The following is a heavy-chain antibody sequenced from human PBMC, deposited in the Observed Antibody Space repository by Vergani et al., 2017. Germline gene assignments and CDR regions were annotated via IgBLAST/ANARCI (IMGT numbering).Heavy chain of an antibody. V-gene: IGHV3-30*02. J-gene: IGHJ6*02. Sequence: QAQLLQSGGGVVQPGGSLRLSCIGSGYTFEHFDMHWVRQAPGKGLAWVASIRDDGSNPQYIDSVKGRFTISRDNSKDTLFLHMNGLRPEDTGAYFCAEKGCSLYSYGVDVWGQGTTITVSS. CDR3: AEKGCSLYSYGVDV. CDR2: IRDDGSNP. CDR1: GYTFEHFD. D-gene: IGHD6-13*01.